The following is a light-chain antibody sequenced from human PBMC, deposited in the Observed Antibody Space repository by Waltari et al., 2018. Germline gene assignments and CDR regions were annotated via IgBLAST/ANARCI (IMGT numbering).Light chain of an antibody. CDR1: SSAIGRKY. J-gene: IGLJ2*01. V-gene: IGLV1-47*01. CDR3: AAWADSLSGVV. Sequence: QSLLTRPHCASGTPGRGVTSSPSGSSSAIGRKYVDWDQPPPGPAPKLPIVRNNQRPPEVPDRCSGPKSGTSASLAISGLRSEDEANDYCAAWADSLSGVVFGGGAKLTVL. CDR2: RNN.